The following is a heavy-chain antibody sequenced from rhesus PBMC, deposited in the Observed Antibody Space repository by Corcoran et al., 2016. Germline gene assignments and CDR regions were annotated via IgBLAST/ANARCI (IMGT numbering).Heavy chain of an antibody. D-gene: IGHD2-27*01. CDR3: ARDLIVVVFPNARSGGYFEF. Sequence: QVQLQESGPGLVKPSETLSLTCAVSGGSISDDYYWSWLRQPPGTGLECFWYIYGSGWGPNYNPSLKNRVTISIDTATNQFALKLSSVTAADTAVYYCARDLIVVVFPNARSGGYFEFWGQGALVTVSS. J-gene: IGHJ1*01. CDR1: GGSISDDYY. V-gene: IGHV4-106*01. CDR2: IYGSGWGP.